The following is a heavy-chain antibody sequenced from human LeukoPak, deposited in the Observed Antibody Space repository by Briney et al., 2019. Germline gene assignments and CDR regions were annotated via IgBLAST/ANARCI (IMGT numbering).Heavy chain of an antibody. V-gene: IGHV1-18*04. CDR1: GYTFTSYG. Sequence: ASVKVSCKASGYTFTSYGISWVRQAPGQGLEWMGWISAYNGNTSYAQKLQGRVTMTTDTSTSTAYMELRSLRSDDTAVYYCARSRDYYGSGSSPPDYWGQGTLVTVSS. D-gene: IGHD3-10*01. CDR2: ISAYNGNT. CDR3: ARSRDYYGSGSSPPDY. J-gene: IGHJ4*02.